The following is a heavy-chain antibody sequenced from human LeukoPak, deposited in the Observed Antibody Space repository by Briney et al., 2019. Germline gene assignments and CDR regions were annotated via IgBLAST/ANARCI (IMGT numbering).Heavy chain of an antibody. Sequence: ASVKVSCRASGFTFIDYGFSWVRQAREQGLEWMGWTSVYNGNRNYAQEFQGRVTMTTDTSTRTVYMEPRSLRSDDTAVYYCARTTMVTSGFYYYYYMDVWGKGTTVTVSS. CDR3: ARTTMVTSGFYYYYYMDV. D-gene: IGHD5-18*01. CDR2: TSVYNGNR. V-gene: IGHV1-18*01. CDR1: GFTFIDYG. J-gene: IGHJ6*03.